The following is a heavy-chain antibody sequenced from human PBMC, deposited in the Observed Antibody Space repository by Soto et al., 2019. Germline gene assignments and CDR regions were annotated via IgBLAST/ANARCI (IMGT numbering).Heavy chain of an antibody. D-gene: IGHD3-22*01. J-gene: IGHJ6*02. Sequence: PGGSLRLSCAASGFTFSSYAMSWVRQAPGKGLEWVSAISGSGGSTYYADSVKGRFTISRDNSKNTLYLQMNSLRAEDTAVYYCAKVWIVVVITNSDYGMDVWGQGTTVTVSS. CDR1: GFTFSSYA. CDR2: ISGSGGST. V-gene: IGHV3-23*01. CDR3: AKVWIVVVITNSDYGMDV.